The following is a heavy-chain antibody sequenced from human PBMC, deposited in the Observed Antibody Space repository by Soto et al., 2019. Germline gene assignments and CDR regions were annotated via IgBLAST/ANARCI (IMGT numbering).Heavy chain of an antibody. J-gene: IGHJ3*02. Sequence: SETLSLTCTVSGGSISSSSYYWGWIRQPPGKGLEWIGSINYSGSTYYNPSLKRRVTISVYPSKNQFSLKLSSVTAADTAVGYCAILRRHILVVTAYDAFDIWGQGTMVTV. CDR1: GGSISSSSYY. V-gene: IGHV4-39*01. CDR3: AILRRHILVVTAYDAFDI. CDR2: INYSGST. D-gene: IGHD2-21*02.